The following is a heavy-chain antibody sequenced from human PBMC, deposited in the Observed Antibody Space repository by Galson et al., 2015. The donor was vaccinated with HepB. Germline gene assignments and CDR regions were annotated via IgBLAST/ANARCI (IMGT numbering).Heavy chain of an antibody. CDR1: GFTFVNYA. Sequence: SLRLSCAASGFTFVNYAMHWVRQAPGKGLEWVAVISYDETNKYVDSVRGRFTISRDDSKNTLYLQMNSLKTEDTAVYYCTADLGYYDMGNGDYYYGMDVWGQGTTVTVSS. D-gene: IGHD3-9*01. CDR2: ISYDETNK. V-gene: IGHV3-30*04. J-gene: IGHJ6*02. CDR3: TADLGYYDMGNGDYYYGMDV.